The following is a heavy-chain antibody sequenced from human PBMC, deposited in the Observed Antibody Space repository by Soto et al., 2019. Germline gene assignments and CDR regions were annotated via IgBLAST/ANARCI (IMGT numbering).Heavy chain of an antibody. J-gene: IGHJ5*02. CDR1: GFSLSTSGVG. CDR2: IYWDDDK. V-gene: IGHV2-5*02. Sequence: QITLKESGPPLVKPTQTLTLTCTFSGFSLSTSGVGVGWIRQPPGKALEWLALIYWDDDKRYSPSLKSRLTITKDTSKNQVVLKMTNMDPVDTATYYCAHRQAAAGPRRWFDPWGQGTLVTVSS. D-gene: IGHD6-13*01. CDR3: AHRQAAAGPRRWFDP.